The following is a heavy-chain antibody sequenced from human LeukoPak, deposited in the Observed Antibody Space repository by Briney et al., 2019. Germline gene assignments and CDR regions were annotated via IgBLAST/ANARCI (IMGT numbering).Heavy chain of an antibody. CDR3: ARGGEVVVAATGY. Sequence: GGSLRLSCAASGFTFSSYSMNWVRQAPGKGLEWVSSTSSSSSYIYYADSVKGRFTISRDNSKNTLYLQMNSLRAEDTAVYYCARGGEVVVAATGYWGQGTLVTVSS. CDR1: GFTFSSYS. CDR2: TSSSSSYI. J-gene: IGHJ4*02. V-gene: IGHV3-21*04. D-gene: IGHD2-15*01.